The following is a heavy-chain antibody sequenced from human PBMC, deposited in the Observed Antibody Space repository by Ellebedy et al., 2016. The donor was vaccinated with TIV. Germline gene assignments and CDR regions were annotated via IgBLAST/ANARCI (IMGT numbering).Heavy chain of an antibody. CDR2: IYQSGGT. V-gene: IGHV4-4*02. Sequence: MPSETLSLTCAVSGDSISSSNWWNWVRQTPGKGLEWIGEIYQSGGTNYNPSLKSRVTISVDKSKNQFSLKLTSVTAADTAVYYCARAPAGTQQSPLDYWGQGTLVTDSS. J-gene: IGHJ4*02. D-gene: IGHD6-13*01. CDR1: GDSISSSNW. CDR3: ARAPAGTQQSPLDY.